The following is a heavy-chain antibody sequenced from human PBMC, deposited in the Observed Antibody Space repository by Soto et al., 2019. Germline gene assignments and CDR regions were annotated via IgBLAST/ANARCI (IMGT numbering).Heavy chain of an antibody. D-gene: IGHD3-16*01. J-gene: IGHJ4*02. CDR3: GRQGGTYYDYVCGSYGYTNPGFDY. CDR2: IYYSGST. CDR1: GGSISSYY. V-gene: IGHV4-59*08. Sequence: SETLSLTCTVSGGSISSYYWSWIRQPPGKGLEWIGYIYYSGSTNYNPSLKSRVTISVDTSKNQFSLKLSSVTAADTAVYYCGRQGGTYYDYVCGSYGYTNPGFDYWGQGALVTV.